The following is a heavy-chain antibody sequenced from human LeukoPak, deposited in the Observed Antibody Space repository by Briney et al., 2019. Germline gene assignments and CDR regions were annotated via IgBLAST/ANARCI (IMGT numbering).Heavy chain of an antibody. CDR3: AKEGRSWYCSSTSCSTYYFDY. CDR1: GFTYSSYA. D-gene: IGHD2-2*01. Sequence: PGGSLRLSCAASGFTYSSYAMSWVRQAPGKGPEWVSAISGSGGSTYYADSVKGRFTISRDNSKNTLYLQMNSLRAEDTAVYYCAKEGRSWYCSSTSCSTYYFDYWGQGTLVTVSS. J-gene: IGHJ4*02. CDR2: ISGSGGST. V-gene: IGHV3-23*01.